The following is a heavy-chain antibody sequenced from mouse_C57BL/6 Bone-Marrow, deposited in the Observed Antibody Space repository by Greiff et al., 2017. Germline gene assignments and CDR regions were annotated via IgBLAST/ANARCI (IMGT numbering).Heavy chain of an antibody. J-gene: IGHJ2*01. D-gene: IGHD1-1*01. Sequence: EVNLVESGGDLVKPGGSLKLSCAASGFTFSSYGMSWVRQTPDKRLEWVATISSGGSYTYYPDSVKGRFTISRDNAKNTLYLQMSSLKSEDTAMYYCARPLRYFDYWGQGTTLTVSS. CDR3: ARPLRYFDY. CDR2: ISSGGSYT. CDR1: GFTFSSYG. V-gene: IGHV5-6*01.